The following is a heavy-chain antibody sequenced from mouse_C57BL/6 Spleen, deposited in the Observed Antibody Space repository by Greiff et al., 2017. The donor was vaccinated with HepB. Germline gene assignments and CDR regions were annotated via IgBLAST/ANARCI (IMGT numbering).Heavy chain of an antibody. CDR3: ARANWDDYAMDY. D-gene: IGHD4-1*01. CDR1: GYTFTSYW. J-gene: IGHJ4*01. Sequence: QVQLQQSGAELAKPGASVKLSCKASGYTFTSYWMHWVKQRPGQGLEWIGYINPSSGYTKYNQKFKDKATLTAEKSSSTAYMQLSSLTYEDSAVYYCARANWDDYAMDYWGQGTSVTVSS. V-gene: IGHV1-7*01. CDR2: INPSSGYT.